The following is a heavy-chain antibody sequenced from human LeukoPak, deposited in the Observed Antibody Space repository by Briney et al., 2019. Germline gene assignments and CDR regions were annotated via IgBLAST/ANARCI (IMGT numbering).Heavy chain of an antibody. Sequence: ASETLSLTCTVSGGSISSGGYYWSWIRQHPGKGLEWIGYIYYSGSTYYNPSLKSRVTISVDTSKNQFSLKLSSVTAADTAVYYCARERVGATRRYFQHWGQGTLVTVSS. CDR1: GGSISSGGYY. V-gene: IGHV4-31*03. J-gene: IGHJ1*01. D-gene: IGHD1-26*01. CDR3: ARERVGATRRYFQH. CDR2: IYYSGST.